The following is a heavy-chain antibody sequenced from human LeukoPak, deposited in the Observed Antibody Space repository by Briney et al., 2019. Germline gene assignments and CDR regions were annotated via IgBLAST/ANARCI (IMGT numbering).Heavy chain of an antibody. J-gene: IGHJ3*02. CDR1: GFTFSSYW. D-gene: IGHD1-14*01. CDR3: ARETDNTWAYAFDI. Sequence: GGSLRLSCAASGFTFSSYWMSWVRQAPGKGLEWVANIKPDGSEKYYVDSVKGRFTISRDNAKNSLYLQMNSLRAEDTAVYSCARETDNTWAYAFDIWGQGTMVTVFS. CDR2: IKPDGSEK. V-gene: IGHV3-7*01.